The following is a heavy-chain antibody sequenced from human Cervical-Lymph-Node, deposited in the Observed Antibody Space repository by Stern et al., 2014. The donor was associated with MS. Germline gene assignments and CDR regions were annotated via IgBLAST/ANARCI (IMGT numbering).Heavy chain of an antibody. J-gene: IGHJ4*02. V-gene: IGHV3-30*18. CDR1: GFTFSDYG. Sequence: DQLVESGGGVVQPGGSLRLSCVVSGFTFSDYGMHWVRQSPGEGLEWVAVIFHDGSQEFYAESVKGRFTISRDNSKGTLYLQMNSLRIEDTAMYYCAKDGDARIFDYWGQGTQVTV. CDR3: AKDGDARIFDY. D-gene: IGHD3-10*01. CDR2: IFHDGSQE.